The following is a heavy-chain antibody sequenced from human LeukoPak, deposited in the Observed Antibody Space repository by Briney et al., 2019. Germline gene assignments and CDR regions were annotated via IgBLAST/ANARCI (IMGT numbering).Heavy chain of an antibody. J-gene: IGHJ4*02. CDR3: ARDLRYSIDY. V-gene: IGHV3-74*03. CDR1: GFTFSSYW. CDR2: INSDESIT. Sequence: GGSLRLSCAASGFTFSSYWIHWVRQAPGKGLVWVSLINSDESITTYADSVKGRFTISRDNAKNTLYLQMNSLRPGDTAVYYCARDLRYSIDYWGQGTLVTVSS. D-gene: IGHD4-11*01.